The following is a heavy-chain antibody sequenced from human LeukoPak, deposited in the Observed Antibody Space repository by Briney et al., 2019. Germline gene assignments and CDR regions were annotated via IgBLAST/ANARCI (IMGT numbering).Heavy chain of an antibody. CDR2: IYSGDTT. J-gene: IGHJ6*03. CDR1: GFIVSNNH. CDR3: ARSHDYYFYMDV. Sequence: SGGSLRLSCAASGFIVSNNHINWIRQAPGKGLEWVSIIYSGDTTYYSDSVKGRFILSSDNSKNMLYLQMNSLRVEDTAVYYCARSHDYYFYMDVWGKGTTVTVSS. V-gene: IGHV3-66*01.